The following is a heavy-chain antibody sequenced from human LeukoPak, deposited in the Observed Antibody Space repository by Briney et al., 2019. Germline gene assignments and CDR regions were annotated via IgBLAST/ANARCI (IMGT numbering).Heavy chain of an antibody. CDR1: GFTFSSTW. CDR2: ITSDGSST. V-gene: IGHV3-74*03. Sequence: PGGSLRLSCAASGFTFSSTWMHWVRQPPGKGLVWVARITSDGSSTTYAESVKGRFTISRDNSKNTLYLQMNSLRAEDTAVYYCARARSSYGYGDAFDIWGQGTMVTVSS. J-gene: IGHJ3*02. CDR3: ARARSSYGYGDAFDI. D-gene: IGHD5-18*01.